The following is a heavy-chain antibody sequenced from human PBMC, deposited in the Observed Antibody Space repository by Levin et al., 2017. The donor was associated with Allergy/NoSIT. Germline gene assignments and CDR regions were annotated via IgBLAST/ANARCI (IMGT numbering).Heavy chain of an antibody. D-gene: IGHD3-3*01. CDR1: GFTFSTYA. V-gene: IGHV3-23*01. Sequence: GGSLRLSCAASGFTFSTYAMSWVRQAPGKGLEWVSAISGSGGSTYYADSVKGRFTISRDNSKNTLYLQMNSLRAEDTAIYYCAKDPPIGDFWSGYYPDYWGQGTLVTVSS. CDR3: AKDPPIGDFWSGYYPDY. J-gene: IGHJ4*02. CDR2: ISGSGGST.